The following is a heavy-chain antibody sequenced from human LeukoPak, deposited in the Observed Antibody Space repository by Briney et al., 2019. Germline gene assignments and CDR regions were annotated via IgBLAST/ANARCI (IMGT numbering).Heavy chain of an antibody. CDR2: INHSGST. J-gene: IGHJ4*02. CDR3: ARGLGDWNFDY. V-gene: IGHV4-34*01. D-gene: IGHD2-21*01. Sequence: TSETLSLTCAVYGGSFSGYYWSWIRQPPGKGLEWIGEINHSGSTNYNPSLKSRVTISVDTSKNQFSLKLSSVTAADTAVYYCARGLGDWNFDYWGQGTLVTVSS. CDR1: GGSFSGYY.